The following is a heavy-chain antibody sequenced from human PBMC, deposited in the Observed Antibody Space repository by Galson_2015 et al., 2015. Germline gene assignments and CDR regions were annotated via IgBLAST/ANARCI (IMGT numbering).Heavy chain of an antibody. CDR1: GDSIRSYY. D-gene: IGHD2-2*01. CDR3: ARSNQLAPFDP. J-gene: IGHJ5*02. Sequence: SETLSLTCTVSGDSIRSYYWNWIRQPPGKGLEWIGYIYYSGTTNYNPSLKSRVTISVDTSKNQFSLRLSSVTAADTAVYYCARSNQLAPFDPWGQGTLVTVSS. CDR2: IYYSGTT. V-gene: IGHV4-59*01.